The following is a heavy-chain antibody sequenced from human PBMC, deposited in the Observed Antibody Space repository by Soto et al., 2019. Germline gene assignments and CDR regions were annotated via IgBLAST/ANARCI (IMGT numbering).Heavy chain of an antibody. D-gene: IGHD5-18*01. CDR3: SHGYYQYFES. V-gene: IGHV3-15*07. Sequence: GGSLRLSCAVSGVTLSNVWMNWVRQAPGKGPEWVGRIKSKTDGGTVEYAAPVKDRFTISRDDSENTLYLQMNSLKTEDTAVYYCSHGYYQYFESWGQGNLVTVSS. CDR2: IKSKTDGGTV. CDR1: GVTLSNVW. J-gene: IGHJ4*02.